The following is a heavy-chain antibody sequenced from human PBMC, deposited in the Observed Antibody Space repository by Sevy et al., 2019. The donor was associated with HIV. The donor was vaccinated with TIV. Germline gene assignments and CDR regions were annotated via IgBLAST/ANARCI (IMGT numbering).Heavy chain of an antibody. CDR2: INAGNGNT. J-gene: IGHJ6*02. V-gene: IGHV1-3*01. D-gene: IGHD3-10*01. CDR1: GYTFTSYA. CDR3: ARELLWFGELLVHYYYGMDV. Sequence: ASVKVSCKASGYTFTSYAMHWVRQAPGQRLEWMGWINAGNGNTKYSQKFQGRDTITRDTSASTAYMELSSLRSEDTAVYYCARELLWFGELLVHYYYGMDVWGQGTTVTVSS.